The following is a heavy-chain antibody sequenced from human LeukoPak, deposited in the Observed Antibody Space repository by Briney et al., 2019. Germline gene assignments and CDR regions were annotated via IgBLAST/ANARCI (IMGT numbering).Heavy chain of an antibody. CDR2: VYYSGST. Sequence: SDTLSLTCTVSCGSISSYYWSSVRQPPGKGLECIGYVYYSGSTNYNPPLKTRFTISVDTSKNQFSLKLSSVTPAAPAVYYCASSVDYYYYYYIDVWGKGTTVSISS. V-gene: IGHV4-59*07. CDR1: CGSISSYY. J-gene: IGHJ6*03. CDR3: ASSVDYYYYYYIDV.